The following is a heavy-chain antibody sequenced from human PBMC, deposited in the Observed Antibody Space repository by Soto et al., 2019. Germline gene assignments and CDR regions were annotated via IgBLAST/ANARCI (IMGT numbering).Heavy chain of an antibody. CDR2: MNPNSGNT. V-gene: IGHV1-8*02. D-gene: IGHD5-18*01. J-gene: IGHJ3*02. CDR1: GYTFNSYG. Sequence: GASVKVSCRASGYTFNSYGISWVRPATGQVLEWMGWMNPNSGNTGYAQKFQGRVTMTRNTSISTAYMELSSLRSEDTAVYYCARGGYSYPGAFDSWGQGTMVTFSS. CDR3: ARGGYSYPGAFDS.